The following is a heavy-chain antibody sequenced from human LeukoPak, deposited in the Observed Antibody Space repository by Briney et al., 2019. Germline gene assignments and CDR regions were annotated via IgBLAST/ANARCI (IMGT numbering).Heavy chain of an antibody. D-gene: IGHD1-26*01. Sequence: GGSLRLSCAASGFTFSSYAMHWVRQAPGKGLEYVSSISRNGGSTYYANSVKGRFTISRDNSKKTVYLQMGSLRAEDMAVYYCARSGEFIVGASSQFDYWGQGTLVTVSS. V-gene: IGHV3-64*01. J-gene: IGHJ4*02. CDR1: GFTFSSYA. CDR3: ARSGEFIVGASSQFDY. CDR2: ISRNGGST.